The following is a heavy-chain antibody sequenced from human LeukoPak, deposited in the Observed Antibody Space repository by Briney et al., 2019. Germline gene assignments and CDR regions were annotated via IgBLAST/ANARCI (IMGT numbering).Heavy chain of an antibody. V-gene: IGHV1-18*01. CDR1: GYTFTSYD. Sequence: ASVKVSCKASGYTFTSYDINWVRQAPGQGLEWMGWISAYNGNTNYAQKLQGRVTMTTDTSTSTAYMELRSLRSDDTAVYYCARDLEAPGYSSGWPFDYWGQGTLVTVSS. CDR3: ARDLEAPGYSSGWPFDY. CDR2: ISAYNGNT. D-gene: IGHD6-19*01. J-gene: IGHJ4*02.